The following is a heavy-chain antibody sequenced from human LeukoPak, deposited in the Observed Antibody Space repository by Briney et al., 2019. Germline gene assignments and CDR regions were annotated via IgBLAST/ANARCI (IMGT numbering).Heavy chain of an antibody. D-gene: IGHD5-24*01. CDR1: GFTFSSSW. CDR3: ARGPGYRGAFDI. J-gene: IGHJ3*02. CDR2: INSDGSST. V-gene: IGHV3-74*01. Sequence: GGSLRLSCAASGFTFSSSWMHWVRQAPGKGLVWVSRINSDGSSTNYADSVKGRFTISRDNAKNTLYLQMDSLRAEDTAVYYCARGPGYRGAFDIWGQGTMVTVSS.